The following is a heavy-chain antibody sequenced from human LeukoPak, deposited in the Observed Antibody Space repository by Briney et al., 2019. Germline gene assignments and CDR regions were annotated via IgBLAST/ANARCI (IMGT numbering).Heavy chain of an antibody. CDR2: IYYSGST. J-gene: IGHJ6*03. CDR3: ARHAPGDLSLGHMDV. D-gene: IGHD4-17*01. V-gene: IGHV4-38-2*02. CDR1: GYSISSGYY. Sequence: PSETLSLTCTVSGYSISSGYYWGWIRQPPGKGLEWIGSIYYSGSTYYNPSLKSRVTISVDTSKNQFSLKLSSVTAADTAVYYCARHAPGDLSLGHMDVWGKGTTVTISS.